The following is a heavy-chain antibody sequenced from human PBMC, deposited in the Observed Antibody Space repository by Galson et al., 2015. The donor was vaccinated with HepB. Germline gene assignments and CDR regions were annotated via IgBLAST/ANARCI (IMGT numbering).Heavy chain of an antibody. D-gene: IGHD6-19*01. V-gene: IGHV2-70*04. J-gene: IGHJ4*02. Sequence: PALVKPTQTLTLTCTFSGFSLSTSGMRASWIRQPPGKALEWLAHIDWDDDKFYSTSLKTRPTISKDTSKNQVVLTVTNMDPVDTATYYCARMAVDYSHDNWGQGTLVTVSS. CDR2: IDWDDDK. CDR1: GFSLSTSGMR. CDR3: ARMAVDYSHDN.